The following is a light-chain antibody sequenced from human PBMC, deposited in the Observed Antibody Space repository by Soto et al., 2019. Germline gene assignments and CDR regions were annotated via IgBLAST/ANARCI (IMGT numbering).Light chain of an antibody. CDR2: DAS. J-gene: IGKJ5*01. CDR3: QQRSKWPQIT. V-gene: IGKV3-11*01. CDR1: QSVSSY. Sequence: EIVLTQSPATLSLSPGERATLSCRASQSVSSYLAWYQQKPGQAPRLLIYDASNRATGIPARFSGSGSGTEFTITISSLEPEDFAVYYCQQRSKWPQITFGQGTRLEIK.